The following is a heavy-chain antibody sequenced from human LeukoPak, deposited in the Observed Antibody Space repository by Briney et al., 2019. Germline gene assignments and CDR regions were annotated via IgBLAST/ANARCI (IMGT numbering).Heavy chain of an antibody. Sequence: SETLSLTCTVSGGSMSPFYWSWIRQSPGKGLEWIGSTYYSGGTNYNPSLKSRVTISVDTSKNQFSLELSSVTAADTAVYYCAVNSTKHTFDIWGQGTMVTVSS. CDR2: TYYSGGT. J-gene: IGHJ3*02. CDR3: AVNSTKHTFDI. D-gene: IGHD1-1*01. V-gene: IGHV4-59*08. CDR1: GGSMSPFY.